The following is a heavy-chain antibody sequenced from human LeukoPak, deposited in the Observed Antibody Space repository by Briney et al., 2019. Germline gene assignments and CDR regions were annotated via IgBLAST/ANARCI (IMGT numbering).Heavy chain of an antibody. Sequence: GGSLRLSCAASGFTFSSYAMSWVRQAPGKGLEWVSAISGSGGSTYYADSVKGRFTISRDNSKNTLYLQMNSLRAEDTAVYYCATQVGYSSSYFDYWGQGTLLTVSS. CDR2: ISGSGGST. D-gene: IGHD6-13*01. J-gene: IGHJ4*02. CDR3: ATQVGYSSSYFDY. V-gene: IGHV3-23*01. CDR1: GFTFSSYA.